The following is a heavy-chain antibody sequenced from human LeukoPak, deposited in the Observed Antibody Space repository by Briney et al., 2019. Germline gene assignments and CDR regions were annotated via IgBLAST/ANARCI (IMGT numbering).Heavy chain of an antibody. Sequence: GGSLRLSCGASGFTFNYYAMSWVRQAPGQGLEGGAAINDGVGRAFYADTVRGRLTISRDNSQNTLYLQMNSLRAEDTAIYYCAKDICGGGACYIRAGDSWGQGTLVTVSS. CDR1: GFTFNYYA. CDR3: AKDICGGGACYIRAGDS. V-gene: IGHV3-23*01. CDR2: INDGVGRA. D-gene: IGHD2-21*02. J-gene: IGHJ4*02.